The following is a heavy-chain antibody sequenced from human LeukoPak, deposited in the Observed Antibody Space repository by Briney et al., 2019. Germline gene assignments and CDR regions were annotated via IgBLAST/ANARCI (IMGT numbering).Heavy chain of an antibody. J-gene: IGHJ4*02. V-gene: IGHV4-30-2*01. Sequence: SETLSLTCAVSGGSISSGGYSWSWIRQPPGKGLEWIGYIYHSGSTYYNPSLKSRVTISVDRSKNQFSLKLSSVTAADTAVYYCARGHYSSGPRYYFDYWGQGTQVTVSS. CDR3: ARGHYSSGPRYYFDY. D-gene: IGHD6-19*01. CDR1: GGSISSGGYS. CDR2: IYHSGST.